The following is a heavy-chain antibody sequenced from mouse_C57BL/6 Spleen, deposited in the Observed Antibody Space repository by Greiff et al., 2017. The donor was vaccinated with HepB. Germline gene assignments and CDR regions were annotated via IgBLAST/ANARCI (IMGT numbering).Heavy chain of an antibody. CDR2: ISSGSSTI. J-gene: IGHJ4*01. D-gene: IGHD2-3*01. CDR3: ARGEYDDYGDYYAMDY. CDR1: GFTFSDYG. Sequence: DVHLVESGGGLVKPGGSLKLSCAASGFTFSDYGMHWVRQAPEKGLEWVAYISSGSSTIYYADTVKGRFTISRDNAKNTLFLQMTSLRSEDTAMYYCARGEYDDYGDYYAMDYWGQGTSVTVSS. V-gene: IGHV5-17*01.